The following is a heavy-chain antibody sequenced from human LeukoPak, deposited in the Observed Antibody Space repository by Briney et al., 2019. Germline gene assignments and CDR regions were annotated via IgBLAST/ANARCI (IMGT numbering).Heavy chain of an antibody. CDR1: GFTFDIYA. V-gene: IGHV3-23*01. Sequence: GGSLRLSCAASGFTFDIYAMTWVRQAPGKGPERVSGISASANSTYYADSVKGRFIISRDNSKNTLYLQMNSLRVDDMAVYYCARGPSCTSASCYVIGALDIWGLGTTVTVSS. CDR3: ARGPSCTSASCYVIGALDI. J-gene: IGHJ3*02. CDR2: ISASANST. D-gene: IGHD2-2*01.